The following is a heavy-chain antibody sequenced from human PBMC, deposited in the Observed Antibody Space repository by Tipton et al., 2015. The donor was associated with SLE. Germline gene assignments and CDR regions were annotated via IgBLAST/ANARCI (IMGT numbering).Heavy chain of an antibody. Sequence: SLRLSCAASGFTFSSYGMHWVRQAPGKGLEWVAFIRYDGSNKYYADSVKGRFTISRDNSKNTLDLQMNSLRAEDTAVYYCARDREGYYYDSSGYLDYWGQGTVVTVSS. CDR1: GFTFSSYG. CDR2: IRYDGSNK. CDR3: ARDREGYYYDSSGYLDY. D-gene: IGHD3-22*01. V-gene: IGHV3-30*02. J-gene: IGHJ4*02.